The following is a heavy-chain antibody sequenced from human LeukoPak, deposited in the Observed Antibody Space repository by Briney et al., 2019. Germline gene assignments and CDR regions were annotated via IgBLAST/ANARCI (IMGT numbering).Heavy chain of an antibody. CDR2: ISGSAART. D-gene: IGHD3-10*01. V-gene: IGHV3-23*01. J-gene: IGHJ4*02. CDR3: AKRGPGSPESGKYYFDY. CDR1: GFTFSTYG. Sequence: QPGGSLRLSCAASGFTFSTYGMTWVRQAPGRGLEWVSAISGSAARTFYADSVKGRFTISRDNSKNTLSLQMNSLRAEDTAVYYCAKRGPGSPESGKYYFDYWGQGTLVTVSS.